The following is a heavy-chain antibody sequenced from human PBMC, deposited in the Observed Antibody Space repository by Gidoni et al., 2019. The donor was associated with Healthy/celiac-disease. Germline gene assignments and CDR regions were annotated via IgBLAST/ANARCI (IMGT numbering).Heavy chain of an antibody. Sequence: EVQLVESGGGLVQPGGSLSLSCAASGSTFSSYAMSWVRRAPGEGLEWVSAISGSCGSTYYADSVKGRFTISRDNSKNTLYLQMNSLRAEDTAVYYCAHREGVAALDFDYWGQGTLVTVSS. CDR3: AHREGVAALDFDY. J-gene: IGHJ4*02. D-gene: IGHD6-19*01. CDR1: GSTFSSYA. CDR2: ISGSCGST. V-gene: IGHV3-23*04.